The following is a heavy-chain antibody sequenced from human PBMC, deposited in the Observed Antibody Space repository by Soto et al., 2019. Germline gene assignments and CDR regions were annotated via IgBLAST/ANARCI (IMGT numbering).Heavy chain of an antibody. J-gene: IGHJ4*02. CDR1: GFTFSSYA. V-gene: IGHV3-23*01. CDR2: ISGSGGST. Sequence: EVQLLESGGGLVQPGGSLRLSCAASGFTFSSYAMSWVRQAPGKGLEWVSAISGSGGSTYYADSVKGRFTISRDNSKNTRYLQMSSLRAEDTAVYYCAKDHPKNTAMVMASVYWGQGTLVTVSS. CDR3: AKDHPKNTAMVMASVY. D-gene: IGHD5-18*01.